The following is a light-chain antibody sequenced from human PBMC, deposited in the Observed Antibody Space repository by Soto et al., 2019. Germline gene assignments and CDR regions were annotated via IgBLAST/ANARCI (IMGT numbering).Light chain of an antibody. CDR3: CSYAGTSTLV. CDR2: EVR. Sequence: QSALTQPASVSGSPGQSITISCTGTSSVVGSYDLVSWYQQHPGKAPKLMIYEVRKRPSGLSNRFSGSKSGNTASLTISGLQAEDEADYYCCSYAGTSTLVFGRGTKVTVL. CDR1: SSVVGSYDL. V-gene: IGLV2-23*02. J-gene: IGLJ2*01.